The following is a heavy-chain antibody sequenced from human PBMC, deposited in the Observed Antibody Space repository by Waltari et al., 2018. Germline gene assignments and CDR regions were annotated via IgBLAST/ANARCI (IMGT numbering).Heavy chain of an antibody. J-gene: IGHJ4*02. CDR3: SRQVLGYCTSAACRRLES. CDR1: GYSINSGYY. CDR2: IYHAGDT. Sequence: QVQLQESGPGLVKPSETLSLTCDVSGYSINSGYYWGWIRQSPGKVLEWIATIYHAGDTFYNPSRKSRVTISMDTSKNQFSLKLNSVTAADTAVYFCSRQVLGYCTSAACRRLESWGQGTLVTVSS. V-gene: IGHV4-38-2*01. D-gene: IGHD2-2*03.